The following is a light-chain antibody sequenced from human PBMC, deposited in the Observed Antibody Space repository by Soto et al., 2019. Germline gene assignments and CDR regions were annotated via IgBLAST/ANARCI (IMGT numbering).Light chain of an antibody. CDR2: GAY. Sequence: EIVLTQSPGTLSLSPGERATLSCRASQSVSSSYLAWYQQKPGQAPRLLIYGAYSRATGIPDRFSGSGSGTDSTLTISRLEPEDFALYYCQQYASSPPAFGGGTKVEIK. J-gene: IGKJ4*01. CDR3: QQYASSPPA. CDR1: QSVSSSY. V-gene: IGKV3-20*01.